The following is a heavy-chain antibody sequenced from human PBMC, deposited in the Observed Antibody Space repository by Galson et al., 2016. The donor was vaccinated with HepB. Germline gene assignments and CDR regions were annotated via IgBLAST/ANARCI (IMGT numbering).Heavy chain of an antibody. D-gene: IGHD3-10*01. CDR2: ISGGSSHM. Sequence: SLRLSCADSAFTFSSYTMTWVRQAPGKGLEWLSSISGGSSHMFYADSVKGRFTISRDNTKNSLYLQMDSLRAEDTAVYYCAKMGERDIWFGDLYAHFDYWGQGTLVTVSS. J-gene: IGHJ4*02. CDR1: AFTFSSYT. V-gene: IGHV3-21*04. CDR3: AKMGERDIWFGDLYAHFDY.